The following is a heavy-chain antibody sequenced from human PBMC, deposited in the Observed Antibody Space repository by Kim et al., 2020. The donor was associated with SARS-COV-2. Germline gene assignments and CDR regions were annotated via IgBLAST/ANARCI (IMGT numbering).Heavy chain of an antibody. J-gene: IGHJ6*02. D-gene: IGHD1-26*01. Sequence: GGSLRLSCAASGFTFSSYGMHWVRQAPGKGLEWVAVIWYDGSNKYYADSVKGRFTISRDNSKNTLYLQMNSLRAEDTAVYYCARAASPYSGSYYLDYYYGMDVWCQATTVTVSS. CDR1: GFTFSSYG. V-gene: IGHV3-33*01. CDR2: IWYDGSNK. CDR3: ARAASPYSGSYYLDYYYGMDV.